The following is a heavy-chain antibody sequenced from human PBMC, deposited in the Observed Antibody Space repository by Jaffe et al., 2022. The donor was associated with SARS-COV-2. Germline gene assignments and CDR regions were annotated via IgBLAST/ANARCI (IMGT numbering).Heavy chain of an antibody. CDR2: INTNTGNP. V-gene: IGHV7-4-1*02. CDR3: ARVDLQLLLDY. CDR1: GYTFTTHA. D-gene: IGHD2-2*01. J-gene: IGHJ4*02. Sequence: QVQLVQSGSELKNPGASVKVSCKASGYTFTTHAIHWMRQAPGQGLEWMGWINTNTGNPTYAQGFTGRFVFSLDTSVNTAYLQISSLKAEDSALYFCARVDLQLLLDYWGQGTLVAVSS.